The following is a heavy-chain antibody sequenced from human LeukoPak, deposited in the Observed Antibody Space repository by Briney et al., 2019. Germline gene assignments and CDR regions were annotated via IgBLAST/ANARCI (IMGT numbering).Heavy chain of an antibody. V-gene: IGHV4-59*08. CDR2: IFQTGHS. Sequence: SQTLSLTCTVSGGSISTFYWSWLRQPPGKGLEWIGYIFQTGHSNYNPSLKGRVTISVDTSKNQLSLKLYSVTVADTAIYYCARHPFSDGFDFWGQGTMVTVSS. CDR1: GGSISTFY. J-gene: IGHJ3*01. CDR3: ARHPFSDGFDF.